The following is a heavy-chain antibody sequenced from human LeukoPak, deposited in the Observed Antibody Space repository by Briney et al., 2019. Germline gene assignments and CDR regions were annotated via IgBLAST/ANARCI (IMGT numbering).Heavy chain of an antibody. CDR2: ISAYNGNT. CDR1: GYTFTSYG. J-gene: IGHJ3*02. D-gene: IGHD6-6*01. Sequence: GASVKVSCKASGYTFTSYGISWVRQAPGQGLEWMGWISAYNGNTNYAQKLQGRVTMTTDTSTSTAYMELRSLRSDDTAVYYCAIEYSSSMGGAFDIWGQGTMVTVSS. CDR3: AIEYSSSMGGAFDI. V-gene: IGHV1-18*01.